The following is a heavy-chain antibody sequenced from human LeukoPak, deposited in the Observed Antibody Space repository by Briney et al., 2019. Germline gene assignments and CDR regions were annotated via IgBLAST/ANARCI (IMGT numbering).Heavy chain of an antibody. V-gene: IGHV3-7*01. CDR1: GFTFSSYW. CDR2: IKQDGSEK. CDR3: AREAYYDLYYFYYMDV. J-gene: IGHJ6*03. Sequence: PGGSLRLSCAASGFTFSSYWMSWVRQTPGKGLEWVANIKQDGSEKYYVDSVKGRFTISRDNVQNSLYLQMNSLRAEDTALYYCAREAYYDLYYFYYMDVWGKGTTVTVSS. D-gene: IGHD3-22*01.